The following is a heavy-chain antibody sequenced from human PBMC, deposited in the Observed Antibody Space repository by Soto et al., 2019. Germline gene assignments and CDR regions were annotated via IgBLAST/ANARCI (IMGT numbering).Heavy chain of an antibody. J-gene: IGHJ5*02. CDR1: GGSISSSSYY. V-gene: IGHV4-39*01. CDR3: ARRAESRYSWFDP. D-gene: IGHD1-26*01. CDR2: IYYSGST. Sequence: NPSETLSLTCTVSGGSISSSSYYWGWIRQPPGKGLEWIGSIYYSGSTYYNPSLKSRVTISVDTSKNQFSLKLSSVTAADTAVYYCARRAESRYSWFDPWGQGTLVTVSS.